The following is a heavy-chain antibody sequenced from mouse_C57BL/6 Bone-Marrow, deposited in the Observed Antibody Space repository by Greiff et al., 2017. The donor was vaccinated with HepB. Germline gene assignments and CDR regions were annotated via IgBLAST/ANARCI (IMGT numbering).Heavy chain of an antibody. J-gene: IGHJ2*01. CDR3: AREGYYGSSYVDYFDY. CDR2: INPNYGTT. D-gene: IGHD1-1*01. CDR1: GYSFTDYN. Sequence: VQLQQSGPELVKPGASVKISCKASGYSFTDYNMNWVNQSNGKSLEWIGVINPNYGTTSYNQKFKGKATLTVDQSSSTAYMQLNSLTSEDSAVYYCAREGYYGSSYVDYFDYWGQGTTLTVSS. V-gene: IGHV1-39*01.